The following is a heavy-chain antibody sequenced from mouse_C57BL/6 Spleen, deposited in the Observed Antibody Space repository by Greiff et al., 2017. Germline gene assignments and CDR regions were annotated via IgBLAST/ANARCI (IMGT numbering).Heavy chain of an antibody. Sequence: QVQLQQSGPELVKPGASVTISCKASGYAFSSSWMNWVKQRPGKGLEWIGRIYPGDGDTNYNGKFKGKATLTADKSSSTAYMQLSSLTSEDSAVYFCARAYYSSYYCDYWGQGTTLTVSS. V-gene: IGHV1-82*01. CDR3: ARAYYSSYYCDY. CDR2: IYPGDGDT. J-gene: IGHJ2*01. CDR1: GYAFSSSW. D-gene: IGHD2-12*01.